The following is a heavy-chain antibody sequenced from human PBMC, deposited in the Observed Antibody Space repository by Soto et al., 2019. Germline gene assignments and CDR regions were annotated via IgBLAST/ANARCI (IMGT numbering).Heavy chain of an antibody. V-gene: IGHV1-2*02. D-gene: IGHD4-17*01. CDR1: GYTFTGYY. Sequence: ASVKVSCKASGYTFTGYYMFWVRQAPGQGLEWMGWINPNSGDTNYVQKFQGRVTMTRDTSTSTAYMELSRLTSDDTAVYYCARAGDPVDYGDYVGTCYFDYWGQGPLVTVSS. CDR3: ARAGDPVDYGDYVGTCYFDY. J-gene: IGHJ4*02. CDR2: INPNSGDT.